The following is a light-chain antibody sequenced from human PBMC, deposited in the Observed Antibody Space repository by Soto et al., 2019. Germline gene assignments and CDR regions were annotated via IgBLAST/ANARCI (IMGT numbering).Light chain of an antibody. V-gene: IGLV2-23*02. CDR1: SSDVGSYNL. Sequence: QSALTQPASVSGSPGQSITISCTGTSSDVGSYNLVSWYQQHPGKAPKLMIFEVTKRPSGVSNRFSGSKSGDTASLTISGLQAEDEADYYCCSYAGSGNVVFGGGTQLTVL. CDR2: EVT. J-gene: IGLJ2*01. CDR3: CSYAGSGNVV.